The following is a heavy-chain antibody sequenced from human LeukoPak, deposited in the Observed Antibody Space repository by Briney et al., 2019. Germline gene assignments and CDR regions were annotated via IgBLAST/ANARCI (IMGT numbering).Heavy chain of an antibody. CDR2: INHSGST. CDR1: GGSFSGYY. V-gene: IGHV4-34*01. CDR3: ERVDSAVFDL. Sequence: SETLSLTCAVYGGSFSGYYWSWIRQPPGKGLEWIGEINHSGSTNYNPSLKSRVTISVDTSKNQFSLKLSSVTAADTAVYYCERVDSAVFDLWGRGTLVTVSS. J-gene: IGHJ2*01.